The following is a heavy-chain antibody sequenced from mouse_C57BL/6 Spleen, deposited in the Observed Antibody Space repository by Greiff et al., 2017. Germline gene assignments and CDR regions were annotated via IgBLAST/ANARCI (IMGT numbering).Heavy chain of an antibody. Sequence: VQRVQSGAELVRPGASVKLSCKASGYTFTDYYIHWVKQRPGQGLEWIGRIYPGSGSTYYNEKFKGKATLTAEKSSSTAYMQLSSLTSADSAVYVCARGDYYGSGYDAWFAYWGPGTLVTVSA. CDR1: GYTFTDYY. CDR2: IYPGSGST. J-gene: IGHJ3*01. V-gene: IGHV1-76*01. D-gene: IGHD1-1*01. CDR3: ARGDYYGSGYDAWFAY.